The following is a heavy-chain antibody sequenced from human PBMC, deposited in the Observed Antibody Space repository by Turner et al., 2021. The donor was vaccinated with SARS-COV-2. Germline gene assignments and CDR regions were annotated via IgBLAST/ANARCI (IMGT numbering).Heavy chain of an antibody. Sequence: GESGGNSVHPGGSLRLSCAASGFPFSTSGMHWVRQAPGKGLEYVSALNSFGTTTFYADSVKGRFTISRDNSRNTLYLQMDSLRVEDTGVYYCARHGAANGNYYYHGLDVWGRGTTVTVSS. CDR2: LNSFGTTT. CDR3: ARHGAANGNYYYHGLDV. V-gene: IGHV3-64*04. CDR1: GFPFSTSG. J-gene: IGHJ6*02. D-gene: IGHD6-13*01.